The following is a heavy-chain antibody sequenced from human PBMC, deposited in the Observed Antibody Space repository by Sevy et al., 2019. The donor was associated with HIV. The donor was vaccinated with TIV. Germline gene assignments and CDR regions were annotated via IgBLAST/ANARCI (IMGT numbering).Heavy chain of an antibody. CDR2: IIPIFGTA. Sequence: ASVKVSCKASGGTFSSYAISWVRQAPGQGLEWMGGIIPIFGTANYAQKFQGRVTITADESTSTAYMELSSLRSEDTAVYYCARGKHIVVLTAISAFDIWGHGTMVTVSS. CDR1: GGTFSSYA. CDR3: ARGKHIVVLTAISAFDI. D-gene: IGHD2-21*02. V-gene: IGHV1-69*13. J-gene: IGHJ3*02.